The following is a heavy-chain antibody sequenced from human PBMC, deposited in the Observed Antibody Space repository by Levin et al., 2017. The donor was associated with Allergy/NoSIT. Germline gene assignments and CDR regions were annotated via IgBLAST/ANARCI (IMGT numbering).Heavy chain of an antibody. Sequence: TGGSLRLSCAASGFSFSSYGMHWVRQAPGRGLEWVAAISYDGSNEYFADSVKGRFTISRDSSTNTLYLKMNTLRAEDTAVYYCEKDGRVGRHGYDYGMDDWGQGTSVTVSS. D-gene: IGHD1-26*01. V-gene: IGHV3-30*18. CDR3: EKDGRVGRHGYDYGMDD. J-gene: IGHJ6*02. CDR2: ISYDGSNE. CDR1: GFSFSSYG.